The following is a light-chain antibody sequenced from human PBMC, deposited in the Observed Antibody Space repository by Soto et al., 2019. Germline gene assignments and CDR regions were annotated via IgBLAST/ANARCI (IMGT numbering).Light chain of an antibody. Sequence: QSALTQPASVSGSPGQSITISCTGTSSDVGGYNCVSWYQQHPGKAPKLVIYEVSNRPSGVSNRFSGSKSGNTASLTISGLQAEAEADYYCSSYTSSSTLVFGTGTKVTVL. CDR1: SSDVGGYNC. CDR2: EVS. J-gene: IGLJ1*01. CDR3: SSYTSSSTLV. V-gene: IGLV2-14*01.